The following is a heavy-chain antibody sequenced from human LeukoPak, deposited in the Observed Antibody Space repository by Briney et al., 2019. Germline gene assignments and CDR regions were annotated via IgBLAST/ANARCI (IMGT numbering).Heavy chain of an antibody. J-gene: IGHJ4*02. Sequence: SVKVSCKASGGTFSSYAISWVRQAPGLGLELMGGIIPIFATANYAQKFQGRVTITADESTSTAYMELSSLRSEDTAVYYCFFQAGDGIRDFDWLLFPFDYWGQGTLVTVSS. V-gene: IGHV1-69*01. CDR2: IIPIFATA. CDR1: GGTFSSYA. CDR3: FFQAGDGIRDFDWLLFPFDY. D-gene: IGHD3-9*01.